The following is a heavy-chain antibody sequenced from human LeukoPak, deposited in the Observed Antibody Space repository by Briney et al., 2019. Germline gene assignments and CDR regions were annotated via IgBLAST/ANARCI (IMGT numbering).Heavy chain of an antibody. CDR3: TRVGYIDEGIDY. V-gene: IGHV3-7*04. D-gene: IGHD5-24*01. CDR2: IKQDGSKK. J-gene: IGHJ4*02. CDR1: GFPFSSYW. Sequence: GGSLRLSCVASGFPFSSYWMTWVRQAPGKGLEWVANIKQDGSKKSYVDSVKGRFTISRENAKNSLYLQMNSLRAEDTAIYYCTRVGYIDEGIDYWGQGTLVTVSS.